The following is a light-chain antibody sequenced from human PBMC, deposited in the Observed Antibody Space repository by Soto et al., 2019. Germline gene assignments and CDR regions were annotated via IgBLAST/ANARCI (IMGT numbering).Light chain of an antibody. CDR1: QSVSSSY. CDR2: GAS. V-gene: IGKV3-20*01. Sequence: ENVLTQSPGTLSLSPGERATLSCRASQSVSSSYLAWYQQKPGQAPRLLIYGASNRTTGIPDRFSGSGSGTDFTLTISRLEPEDFAIYYGQQYGSSPYTFGQGTKLEIK. CDR3: QQYGSSPYT. J-gene: IGKJ2*01.